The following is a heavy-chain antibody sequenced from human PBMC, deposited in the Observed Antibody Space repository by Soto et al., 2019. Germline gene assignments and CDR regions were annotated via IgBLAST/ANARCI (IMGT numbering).Heavy chain of an antibody. Sequence: PGGSLRLSCAASGFTFSNYGMHWVRQAPGKGLEWVAVIWYDGNNKYYADSVEGRFTISRDNSNNTLYLQMNSLRPEDTAVYYCAXGGGFCGGDCYKGGIDYWGQGTLVTVSS. V-gene: IGHV3-33*01. CDR2: IWYDGNNK. D-gene: IGHD2-21*02. J-gene: IGHJ4*02. CDR3: AXGGGFCGGDCYKGGIDY. CDR1: GFTFSNYG.